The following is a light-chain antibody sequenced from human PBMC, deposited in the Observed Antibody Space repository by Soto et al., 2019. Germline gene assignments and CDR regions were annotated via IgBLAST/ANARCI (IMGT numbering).Light chain of an antibody. CDR2: GAS. J-gene: IGKJ1*01. Sequence: EIVLTQSPGTLSLSPGERATLSCRASQGVYNNYVAWYQKKPGQAPRLLIYGASSRVTGVPDRFSGSGSGTDFILSASGRDFKLTISRLEPEDFAMYYCQQYGSSPPTFGPGTKVEIK. CDR1: QGVYNNY. CDR3: QQYGSSPPT. V-gene: IGKV3-20*01.